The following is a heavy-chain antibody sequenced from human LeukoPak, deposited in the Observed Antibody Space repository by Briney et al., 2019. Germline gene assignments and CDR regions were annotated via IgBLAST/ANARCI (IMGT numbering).Heavy chain of an antibody. J-gene: IGHJ4*02. V-gene: IGHV3-33*01. CDR2: IWYDGSKE. Sequence: GGSLRLSCATSGFTFSSHGFYWVRQAPGKGLEWVAVIWYDGSKEYYADSVKGRSTISRDNSKNTLYLVMNSLRAEDTAVYYCARDVSYNSLDYWGQGTLVTVSS. D-gene: IGHD6-13*01. CDR1: GFTFSSHG. CDR3: ARDVSYNSLDY.